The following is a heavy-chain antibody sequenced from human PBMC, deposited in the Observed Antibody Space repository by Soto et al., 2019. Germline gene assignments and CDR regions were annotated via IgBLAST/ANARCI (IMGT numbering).Heavy chain of an antibody. J-gene: IGHJ6*02. Sequence: PGESLKISCKGSGYSFTSYWIGWVRQMPGKGLEWMGIIYPGDSDTRYSPSFQGQVTISADKSISTAYLQWSSLKASDTAMYYCARRAYYYDSSGYLTYYYYGMDVWGQGTTVTAP. D-gene: IGHD3-22*01. V-gene: IGHV5-51*01. CDR3: ARRAYYYDSSGYLTYYYYGMDV. CDR2: IYPGDSDT. CDR1: GYSFTSYW.